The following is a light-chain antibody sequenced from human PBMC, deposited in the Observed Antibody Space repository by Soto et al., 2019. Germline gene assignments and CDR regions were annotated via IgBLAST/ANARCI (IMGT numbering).Light chain of an antibody. CDR1: HDISNF. V-gene: IGKV1-33*01. J-gene: IGKJ4*01. CDR2: DAS. Sequence: DIQMTQSPSSLSASVGDRVTITCQATHDISNFLNWYQQKPGKAPKLLINDASDLETGVPSRFSGSGSGTDFTFTIISLHPEDIATYYCQQYYSVPLTFGGGTKVEI. CDR3: QQYYSVPLT.